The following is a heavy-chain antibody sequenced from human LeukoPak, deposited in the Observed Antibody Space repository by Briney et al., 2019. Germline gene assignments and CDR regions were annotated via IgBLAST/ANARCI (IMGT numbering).Heavy chain of an antibody. Sequence: GGSLRLSRAASGFTFSSYWMHWVRQAPGKGLVWVSRINIDGSRTSYADSVKGRFTISRDNSKNTLYLQMNSLRGEDTAVYYCAKDGPNKAVSPYYYYMDVWGKGTTVTVSS. J-gene: IGHJ6*03. D-gene: IGHD2-8*01. CDR3: AKDGPNKAVSPYYYYMDV. V-gene: IGHV3-74*01. CDR2: INIDGSRT. CDR1: GFTFSSYW.